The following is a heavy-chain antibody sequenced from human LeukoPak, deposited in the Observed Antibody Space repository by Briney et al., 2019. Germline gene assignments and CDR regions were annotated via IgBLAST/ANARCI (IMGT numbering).Heavy chain of an antibody. CDR1: GFTVITND. CDR3: ARGVEPLAANTLAY. V-gene: IGHV3-53*01. D-gene: IGHD1-14*01. J-gene: IGHJ4*02. Sequence: GGSLRLSCAASGFTVITNDMTWVRQAPGKGLEWISVLYSDGNTKYADSVQGRFTISRDNSKNTLYLEMNSLSPDDTAVYYCARGVEPLAANTLAYWGQGTLVTVSS. CDR2: LYSDGNT.